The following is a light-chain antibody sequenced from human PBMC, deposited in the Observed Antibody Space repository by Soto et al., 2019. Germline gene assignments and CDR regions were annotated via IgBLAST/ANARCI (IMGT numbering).Light chain of an antibody. CDR2: GAS. Sequence: EVVLTQSPGTLSLSPGEGATLSCRASQRGSSSYLAWYHQKAGQAPRLLIFGASSRASGIPDRFSGSGSGTDFTLTISRLEPEDFEMYSCQQYGSSPLTFGGGTKVEIQ. J-gene: IGKJ4*02. CDR1: QRGSSSY. CDR3: QQYGSSPLT. V-gene: IGKV3-20*01.